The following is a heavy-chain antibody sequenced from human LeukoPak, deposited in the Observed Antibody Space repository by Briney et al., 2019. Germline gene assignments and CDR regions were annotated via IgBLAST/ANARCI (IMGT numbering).Heavy chain of an antibody. CDR1: GFIFSDYD. J-gene: IGHJ3*01. Sequence: GGSLTLSCVASGFIFSDYDMHWVRQAPGKGLEWVSHIGTGVDTHFSDSVKGRFAISRDNARNSLYLQINCLRAEDTAIYYCARDRRADYGRNNDAFDLWGHGTVVTVSS. D-gene: IGHD4-17*01. CDR2: IGTGVDT. CDR3: ARDRRADYGRNNDAFDL. V-gene: IGHV3-13*01.